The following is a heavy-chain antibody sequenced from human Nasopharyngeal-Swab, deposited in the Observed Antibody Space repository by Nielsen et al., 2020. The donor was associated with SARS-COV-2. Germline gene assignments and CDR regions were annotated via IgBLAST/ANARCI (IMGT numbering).Heavy chain of an antibody. D-gene: IGHD1-1*01. CDR3: VRLSSGWNEAYFDY. Sequence: GESLKISCAASGFTFSDFYISWVRQAPGKGLEWISYISSASSHTKYADSVKGRFTISRDNSKTSMSLQMNSLSAEDTDLYYCVRLSSGWNEAYFDYWGQGSLVTVSS. CDR1: GFTFSDFY. CDR2: ISSASSHT. J-gene: IGHJ4*02. V-gene: IGHV3-11*06.